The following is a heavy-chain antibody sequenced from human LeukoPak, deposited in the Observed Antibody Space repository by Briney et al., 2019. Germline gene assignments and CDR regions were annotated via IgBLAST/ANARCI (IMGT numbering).Heavy chain of an antibody. CDR1: GFTFDDYA. CDR3: AKDASLYWSGYGWFDL. V-gene: IGHV3-9*01. Sequence: GGSLRLSCAASGFTFDDYAMHWVRQAPGKGLEWVSGISWNSGSIGYADSVKGRFTISRDNAKNSLYLQMNSLRAEDTALYYCAKDASLYWSGYGWFDLWGQGTLVTVSS. CDR2: ISWNSGSI. D-gene: IGHD3-3*01. J-gene: IGHJ5*02.